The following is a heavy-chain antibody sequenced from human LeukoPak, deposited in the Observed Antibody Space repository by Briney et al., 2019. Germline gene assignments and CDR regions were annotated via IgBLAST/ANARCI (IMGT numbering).Heavy chain of an antibody. CDR2: ISSSGSTI. CDR1: GFTFSSYE. CDR3: ASTGVNCSGGSCHKAFDI. J-gene: IGHJ3*02. V-gene: IGHV3-48*03. D-gene: IGHD2-15*01. Sequence: PGGSLRLSCAASGFTFSSYEMNWVRQAPGKGLEGVSYISSSGSTIYYADSVKGRFTISRDNAKNSLYLQMNSLRAEDTAVYYCASTGVNCSGGSCHKAFDIWGQGTMVTVSS.